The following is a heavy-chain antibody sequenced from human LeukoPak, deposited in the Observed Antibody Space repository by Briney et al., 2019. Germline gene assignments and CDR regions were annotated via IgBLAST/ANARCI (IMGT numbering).Heavy chain of an antibody. CDR1: GFSFSDSY. D-gene: IGHD2/OR15-2a*01. CDR2: IKSSDTST. Sequence: PGGSLRLSCAASGFSFSDSYMSWIRQAPGQGLEWLSYIKSSDTSTFYADSVKGRFTVSRDNAKNSLYLQMNSLRAEDTAVYYCARRGNMSSHAFDIWGQGIVVTVSS. CDR3: ARRGNMSSHAFDI. V-gene: IGHV3-11*01. J-gene: IGHJ3*02.